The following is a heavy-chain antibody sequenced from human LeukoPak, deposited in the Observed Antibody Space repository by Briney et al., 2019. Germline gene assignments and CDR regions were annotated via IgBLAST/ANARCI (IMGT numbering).Heavy chain of an antibody. Sequence: SETLSLTCAVYGGSFSGYYWSWIRQPPGKGLEWIGEINHSGSTNYNPSLKSRVTISVDTSKNQFSLKLSSVTAADMAVYYCARGFEHYYDSSGYLFDYWGQGTLVTVSS. D-gene: IGHD3-22*01. CDR2: INHSGST. V-gene: IGHV4-34*01. J-gene: IGHJ4*02. CDR1: GGSFSGYY. CDR3: ARGFEHYYDSSGYLFDY.